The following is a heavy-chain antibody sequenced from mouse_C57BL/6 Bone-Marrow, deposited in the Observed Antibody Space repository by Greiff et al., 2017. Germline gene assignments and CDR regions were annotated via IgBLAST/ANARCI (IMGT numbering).Heavy chain of an antibody. J-gene: IGHJ2*01. Sequence: QVQLQQSGPELVKPGASVKLSCKASGYTFTSYDINWVKQRPGQGLEWIGWLYPRDGSTKSNEKFKGKATLTVDTSSSSAYMVLHCLTSEDSAGYICSRSPITTVAYFDYWGQGTTLTVSS. D-gene: IGHD1-1*01. CDR2: LYPRDGST. CDR3: SRSPITTVAYFDY. CDR1: GYTFTSYD. V-gene: IGHV1-85*01.